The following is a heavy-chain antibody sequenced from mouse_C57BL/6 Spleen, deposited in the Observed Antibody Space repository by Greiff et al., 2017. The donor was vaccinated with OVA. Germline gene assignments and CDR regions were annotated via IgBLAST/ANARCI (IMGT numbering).Heavy chain of an antibody. V-gene: IGHV1-64*01. Sequence: QVQLQQPGAELVKPGASVKMSCKASGYTFTSYWITWVKQRPGQGLEWIGMIHPNSGSTNYNEKFKSKATLTVDKSSSPAYMQLSSLTSEDSAVYYCARVRFSYAMDYWGQGTSVTVSS. CDR1: GYTFTSYW. J-gene: IGHJ4*01. CDR3: ARVRFSYAMDY. CDR2: IHPNSGST.